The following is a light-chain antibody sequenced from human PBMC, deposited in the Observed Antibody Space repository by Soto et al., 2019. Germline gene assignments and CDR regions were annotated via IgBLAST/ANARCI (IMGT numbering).Light chain of an antibody. Sequence: DIQMTQSPSTLSASVGDRVTITCRASQSISSWLAWYQQKPGKAPKLLIYKASSLESGVPSRFSGSGSGTEFTLTLSSLQPDDFATYYCQQYNSPITFGQGTRLEIK. CDR1: QSISSW. CDR3: QQYNSPIT. CDR2: KAS. J-gene: IGKJ5*01. V-gene: IGKV1-5*03.